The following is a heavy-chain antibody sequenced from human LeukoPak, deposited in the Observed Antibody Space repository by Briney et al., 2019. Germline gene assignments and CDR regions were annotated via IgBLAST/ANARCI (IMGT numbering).Heavy chain of an antibody. V-gene: IGHV4-59*08. J-gene: IGHJ2*01. Sequence: SETLSLTCTVSGVSISSYYWSWIRQPPGKGLEWIGYIYYSGSTNYNPSLKSRVTISVDTSKNQFSLKLSSVTAADTAVYYCARPNYYDSSGSEYWYFDLWGRGTLVTVSS. D-gene: IGHD3-22*01. CDR3: ARPNYYDSSGSEYWYFDL. CDR1: GVSISSYY. CDR2: IYYSGST.